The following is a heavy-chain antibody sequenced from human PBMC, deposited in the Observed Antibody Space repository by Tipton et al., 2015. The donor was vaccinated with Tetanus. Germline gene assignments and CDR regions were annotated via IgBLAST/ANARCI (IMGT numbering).Heavy chain of an antibody. D-gene: IGHD2/OR15-2a*01. CDR2: INPSGGLT. Sequence: QLVQSGAEVKKPGASVKLSCKASGYTFTSFYVHWVRQAPGQGLEWMGLINPSGGLTNYAQKFKGRLFLTKDTSTSTVSMELNGLRSEDTAFYYCARERGNRANAFDMWGQGTMVSVSS. CDR1: GYTFTSFY. J-gene: IGHJ3*02. CDR3: ARERGNRANAFDM. V-gene: IGHV1-46*01.